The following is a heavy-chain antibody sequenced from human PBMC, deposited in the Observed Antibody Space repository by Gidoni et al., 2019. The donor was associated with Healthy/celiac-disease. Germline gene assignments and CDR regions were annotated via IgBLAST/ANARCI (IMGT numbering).Heavy chain of an antibody. CDR2: INPSGTST. CDR3: ARELRYSSGWYSPLDI. CDR1: GTTFPRFY. D-gene: IGHD6-19*01. V-gene: IGHV1-46*01. J-gene: IGHJ3*02. Sequence: QVQLVQSGAEVKKPGASVKVSCKTSGTTFPRFYLHWVRQAPGQGLEWMGIINPSGTSTTYAQKFQGRVTMTRDTSTTTDNLDLSNLTSEDTAVYYCARELRYSSGWYSPLDIWGQGTVVTVSS.